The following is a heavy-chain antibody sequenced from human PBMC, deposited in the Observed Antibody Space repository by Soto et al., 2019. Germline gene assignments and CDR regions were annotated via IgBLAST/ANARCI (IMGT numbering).Heavy chain of an antibody. CDR2: ISGSGGST. CDR3: AKGDGWGDYSNYGLGDYYYGMDV. CDR1: GFTFSSYA. V-gene: IGHV3-23*01. D-gene: IGHD4-4*01. J-gene: IGHJ6*02. Sequence: GGSLRLSCAASGFTFSSYAMSWVRQAPGKGLEWVSAISGSGGSTYYADSVKGRFTISRDNSKNTLYLQMNSLRAEDTAVYYCAKGDGWGDYSNYGLGDYYYGMDVWGQGTTVTVSS.